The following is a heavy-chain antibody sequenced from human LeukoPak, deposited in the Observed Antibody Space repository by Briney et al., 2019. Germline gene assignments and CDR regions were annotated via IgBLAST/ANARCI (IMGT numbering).Heavy chain of an antibody. CDR1: GFIFNKHA. CDR3: AKERDYGPADY. D-gene: IGHD4/OR15-4a*01. V-gene: IGHV3-23*01. Sequence: PGGSLRLSCAPSGFIFNKHAMSWVRQAPGKGLEWVSGLSGSGGSTDYADSVKGRFTVSRDNSKNTLFLQMNSLRAEDTAIYYCAKERDYGPADYWGQGTLVTVSS. J-gene: IGHJ4*02. CDR2: LSGSGGST.